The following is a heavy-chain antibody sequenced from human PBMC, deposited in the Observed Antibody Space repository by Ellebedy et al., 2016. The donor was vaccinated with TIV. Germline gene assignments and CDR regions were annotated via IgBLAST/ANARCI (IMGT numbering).Heavy chain of an antibody. V-gene: IGHV3-23*01. CDR1: GFTFSSYA. D-gene: IGHD3-22*01. J-gene: IGHJ1*01. CDR2: ISVSGGRT. CDR3: TRSGDDSSGYYPEYFRH. Sequence: GGSLRLSXVVSGFTFSSYAMGWVRQAPGKWLECVSRISVSGGRTYDADSVKGRFTISRDNSKNTLDLQMTSLRVEDTAVYFCTRSGDDSSGYYPEYFRHWGQGTLVVVSS.